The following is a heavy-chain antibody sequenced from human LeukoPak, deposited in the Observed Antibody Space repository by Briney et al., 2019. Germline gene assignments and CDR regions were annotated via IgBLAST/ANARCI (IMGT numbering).Heavy chain of an antibody. CDR1: GGSISSSSYY. J-gene: IGHJ4*02. D-gene: IGHD3-9*01. CDR3: ARRPISTGYYFVED. CDR2: IYYSGST. Sequence: SETLSLTCTVSGGSISSSSYYWGWIRQPPGKGLEWIGSIYYSGSTYYNPSLKSRVTISVDTSKNQFSLKQSSVTAADTAVYYCARRPISTGYYFVEDWGQGTLVTVSS. V-gene: IGHV4-39*07.